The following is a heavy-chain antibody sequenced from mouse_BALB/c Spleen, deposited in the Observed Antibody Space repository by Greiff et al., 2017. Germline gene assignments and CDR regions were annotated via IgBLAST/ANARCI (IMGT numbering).Heavy chain of an antibody. Sequence: EVKLMESGGGLVQPGGSLKLSCAASGFTFSSYGMSWVRQTPDKRLELVATINSNGGSTYYPDSVKGRFTISRDNAKNTLYLQMSSLKSEDTAMYYCARGVYASDYWGQGTTLTVSS. D-gene: IGHD1-1*01. J-gene: IGHJ2*01. V-gene: IGHV5-6-3*01. CDR2: INSNGGST. CDR3: ARGVYASDY. CDR1: GFTFSSYG.